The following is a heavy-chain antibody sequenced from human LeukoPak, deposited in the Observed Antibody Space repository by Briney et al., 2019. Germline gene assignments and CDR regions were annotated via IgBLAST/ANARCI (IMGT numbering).Heavy chain of an antibody. D-gene: IGHD6-13*01. Sequence: SETLSLTCTVSGGSISSHYWSWIRQPPGKGLQWVGYTNHVGSTDYNPSLKSRVSISADTSRNQFSLTLNSVTAADTATYYYARDRQEAGMRVSSFEYWGQGTPVTVSS. J-gene: IGHJ4*02. CDR2: TNHVGST. CDR3: ARDRQEAGMRVSSFEY. V-gene: IGHV4-59*11. CDR1: GGSISSHY.